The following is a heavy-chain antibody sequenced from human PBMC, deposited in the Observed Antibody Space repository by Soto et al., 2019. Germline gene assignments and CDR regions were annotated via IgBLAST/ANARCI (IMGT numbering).Heavy chain of an antibody. CDR1: GDSVSSNSYY. Sequence: SETLSLTCTVSGDSVSSNSYYWSWIRQPPGKGLEFIGYIYYSGSTNYNPSLKSRVTISLDTSKNQFSLRLSSVTAADTAVYYCARVPRGLLWFGELLRFDPWGQGTLVTVSS. CDR3: ARVPRGLLWFGELLRFDP. D-gene: IGHD3-10*01. J-gene: IGHJ5*02. CDR2: IYYSGST. V-gene: IGHV4-61*01.